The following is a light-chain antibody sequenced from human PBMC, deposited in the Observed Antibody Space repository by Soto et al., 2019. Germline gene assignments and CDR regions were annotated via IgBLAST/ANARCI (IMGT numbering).Light chain of an antibody. CDR1: QSISNY. CDR3: QQSFSSPQIT. V-gene: IGKV1-39*01. CDR2: AAS. Sequence: DIQMTQSPSSLSASVGDRVTITCRASQSISNYLSWYQQKPGKAPKLLIYAASSLQSGVPSRFSVGGSGTDFTLTISSLQPEDFATYYCQQSFSSPQITFGQGTRLEIK. J-gene: IGKJ5*01.